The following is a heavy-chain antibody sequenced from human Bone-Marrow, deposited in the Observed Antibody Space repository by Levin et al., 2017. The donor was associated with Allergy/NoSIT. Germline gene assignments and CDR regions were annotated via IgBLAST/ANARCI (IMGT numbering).Heavy chain of an antibody. J-gene: IGHJ5*02. CDR1: GYTFTSYD. CDR3: ARGAPEIFGVVISGSNWFDP. CDR2: MNPNSGNT. Sequence: ASVKVSCKASGYTFTSYDINWVRQATGQGLEWMGWMNPNSGNTGYAQKFQGRVTMTRNTSISTAYMELSSLRSEDTAVYYCARGAPEIFGVVISGSNWFDPWGQGTLVTVSS. V-gene: IGHV1-8*01. D-gene: IGHD3-3*01.